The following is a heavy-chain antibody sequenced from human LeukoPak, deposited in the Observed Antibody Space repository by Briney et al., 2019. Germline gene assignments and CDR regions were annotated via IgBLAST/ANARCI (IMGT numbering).Heavy chain of an antibody. CDR2: IYYSGST. CDR3: ARGSYAGSRTNWFDP. D-gene: IGHD5-18*01. Sequence: PSETLSLTCAVYGGSFSGYYWSWIRQHPGKGLEWIGYIYYSGSTYYNPSLKSRVTISVDTSKNQFSLKLSSVTAADTAVYYCARGSYAGSRTNWFDPWGQGTLVTVSS. J-gene: IGHJ5*02. CDR1: GGSFSGYY. V-gene: IGHV4-31*11.